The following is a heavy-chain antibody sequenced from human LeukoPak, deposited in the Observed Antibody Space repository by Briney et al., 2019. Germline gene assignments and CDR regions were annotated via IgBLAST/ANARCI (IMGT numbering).Heavy chain of an antibody. CDR2: INHSGST. CDR1: GGSFSGYY. V-gene: IGHV4-34*01. Sequence: SETLSLTCAVYGGSFSGYYWSWIRQPPGKGLEWIGEINHSGSTNYNPSLKSRVTISVDTSKNRFSLKLSSVTAADTAVYYCARAPLGWYYFDYWGQGTLVTVSS. CDR3: ARAPLGWYYFDY. D-gene: IGHD6-19*01. J-gene: IGHJ4*02.